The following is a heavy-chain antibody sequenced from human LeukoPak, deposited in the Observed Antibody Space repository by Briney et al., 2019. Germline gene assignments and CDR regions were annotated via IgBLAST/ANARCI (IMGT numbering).Heavy chain of an antibody. CDR2: MYHSGST. CDR3: ARPVGATPYSWFDP. J-gene: IGHJ5*02. V-gene: IGHV4-38-2*02. CDR1: GDPISGAYY. D-gene: IGHD1-26*01. Sequence: PSETLSLTCIVFGDPISGAYYWGWIRQSPGKGLEWIGSMYHSGSTYYNPSLKSRVTMSIDASKNQFSLKLTSVTAADTAVYYCARPVGATPYSWFDPWGQGTLVTVSS.